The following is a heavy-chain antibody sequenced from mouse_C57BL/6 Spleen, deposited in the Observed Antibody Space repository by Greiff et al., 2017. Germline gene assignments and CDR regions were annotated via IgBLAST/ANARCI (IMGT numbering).Heavy chain of an antibody. CDR2: LYPGDGDT. J-gene: IGHJ4*01. V-gene: IGHV1-80*01. CDR1: GYAFRSYW. CDR3: AREDVRGAMDY. Sequence: VQLVESGAELVKPRPSVQITCNVSGYAFRSYWMNCVKQRPGKGLEWIGQLYPGDGDTNYNGKFKGKATLTADKSSSTAYMQLSSLASEDSAVYFCAREDVRGAMDYWGQGASGTVSS.